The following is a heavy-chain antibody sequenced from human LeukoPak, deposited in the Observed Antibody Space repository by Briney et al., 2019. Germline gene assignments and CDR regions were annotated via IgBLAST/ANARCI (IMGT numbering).Heavy chain of an antibody. V-gene: IGHV4-59*01. CDR3: ARDRGDKDGYNYDY. Sequence: SETLSLTCTVSGGSISSYYWSWIRQPPGKGLEWIGYFYYSGSTNYNPSLRSRVTISVDTSKNQFSLKLSSVTAADTAVYYCARDRGDKDGYNYDYWGQATLVTVSS. J-gene: IGHJ4*02. CDR2: FYYSGST. CDR1: GGSISSYY. D-gene: IGHD5-24*01.